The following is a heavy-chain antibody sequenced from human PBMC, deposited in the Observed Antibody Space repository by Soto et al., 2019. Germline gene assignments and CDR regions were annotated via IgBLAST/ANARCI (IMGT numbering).Heavy chain of an antibody. V-gene: IGHV4-39*01. CDR3: ARLDHYYDSIDRDF. J-gene: IGHJ4*02. CDR1: GDSINSNTYF. CDR2: MSYSRGT. D-gene: IGHD3-22*01. Sequence: QLQLQESGPGLVKPSETLSLTCTVSGDSINSNTYFWGWIRQPPGKGLEWIGTMSYSRGTYYNLSLKSRVTISVDTSKNQFSLRLSSVTAADTAVYHCARLDHYYDSIDRDFWGQGTLVTVSS.